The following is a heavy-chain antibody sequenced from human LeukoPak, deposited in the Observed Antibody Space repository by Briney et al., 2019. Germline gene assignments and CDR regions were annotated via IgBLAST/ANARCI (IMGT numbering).Heavy chain of an antibody. Sequence: PGRSLRLSCAASGFTFSSYGMHWVRQAPGKGLEWVAVISYDGSNKYYADSVKGRFTISRDNSKNTLYLQMNSLRAEDTAVYYCAKDGLWDSSGYADAFDIWGQGTMVTVSS. V-gene: IGHV3-30*18. CDR3: AKDGLWDSSGYADAFDI. J-gene: IGHJ3*02. CDR1: GFTFSSYG. D-gene: IGHD3-22*01. CDR2: ISYDGSNK.